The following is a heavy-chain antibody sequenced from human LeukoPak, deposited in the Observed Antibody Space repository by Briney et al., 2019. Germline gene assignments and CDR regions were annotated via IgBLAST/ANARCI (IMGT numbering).Heavy chain of an antibody. CDR2: ISGSGGST. Sequence: PGGSLRLSCAASGFTFSSYAMSWVRQAPGKGLEWVSAISGSGGSTYYADSVKGRFTISRDNSKNTLYLQMNSLRAEDTAVYYCAKAPPIVVHRYGNLLQDDYWGQGTLVTVSS. J-gene: IGHJ4*02. D-gene: IGHD2-21*01. V-gene: IGHV3-23*01. CDR3: AKAPPIVVHRYGNLLQDDY. CDR1: GFTFSSYA.